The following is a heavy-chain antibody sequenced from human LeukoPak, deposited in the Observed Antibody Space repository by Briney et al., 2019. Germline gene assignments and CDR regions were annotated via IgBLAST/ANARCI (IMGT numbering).Heavy chain of an antibody. CDR1: GYTFTGYY. V-gene: IGHV1-2*02. CDR2: INPNSGGT. D-gene: IGHD3-22*01. CDR3: ARVLYDSSGYCHDY. Sequence: ASVKVSCKASGYTFTGYYMHWVRQAPGQGLEWMGWINPNSGGTNYAQKFQGRVTMTRDTSISTAYMELSRLGSDDTAVYYCARVLYDSSGYCHDYWAREPWSPSPQ. J-gene: IGHJ4*02.